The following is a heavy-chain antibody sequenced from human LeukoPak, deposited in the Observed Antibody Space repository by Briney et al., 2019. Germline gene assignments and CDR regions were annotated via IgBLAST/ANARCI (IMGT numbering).Heavy chain of an antibody. CDR1: GFTFNNAW. CDR3: TTDAH. J-gene: IGHJ4*02. Sequence: GGSLRLSCAASGFTFNNAWMSWVRQAPGKGLEWVGRIKTQTEGGTTDYAAPVKGRFTISRDDSKNTLYLQMKSLKTEDTALYYCTTDAHWGQGTLVVVSS. V-gene: IGHV3-15*01. CDR2: IKTQTEGGTT.